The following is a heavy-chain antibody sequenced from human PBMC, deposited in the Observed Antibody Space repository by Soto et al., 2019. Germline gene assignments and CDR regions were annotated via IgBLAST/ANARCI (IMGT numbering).Heavy chain of an antibody. Sequence: QVQLVQSGAEVKRPGSSVKVSCKASGDTFAFHSINWVRQAPGLGLEWMGRINPILSMSNYAQRFQGRVTMTADKSTSKAHMVLSRLISEDTAIYYCATSYGSGYRAFDYWGQGALVTVSS. D-gene: IGHD3-10*01. CDR3: ATSYGSGYRAFDY. J-gene: IGHJ4*02. CDR2: INPILSMS. V-gene: IGHV1-69*02. CDR1: GDTFAFHS.